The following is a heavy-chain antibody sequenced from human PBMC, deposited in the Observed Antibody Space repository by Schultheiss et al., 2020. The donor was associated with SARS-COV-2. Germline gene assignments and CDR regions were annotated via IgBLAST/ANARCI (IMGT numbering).Heavy chain of an antibody. V-gene: IGHV1-2*02. J-gene: IGHJ4*02. CDR3: ARGRGSNYINDY. CDR1: VYTFTSYY. CDR2: INPNSGGT. D-gene: IGHD4-11*01. Sequence: ASVKVSCKASVYTFTSYYMHWVRQAPGQGLEWMGWINPNSGGTNYAQKFQGRVTITADESTSTAYMELSSLRSEDTAVYYCARGRGSNYINDYWGQGTLVTVSS.